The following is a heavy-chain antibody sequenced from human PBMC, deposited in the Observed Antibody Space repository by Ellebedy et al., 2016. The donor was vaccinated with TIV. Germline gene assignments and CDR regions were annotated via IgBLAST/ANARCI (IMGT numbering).Heavy chain of an antibody. J-gene: IGHJ6*03. CDR2: INHSGST. CDR3: ARVGVPSAIGRRPYYYYYMDV. CDR1: GGSFSDYY. D-gene: IGHD2-21*02. Sequence: SETLSLTXAVYGGSFSDYYWGWIRQPPGKGLEWIGEINHSGSTNYNPSLKSRVTMSVDTSKTQFSVELGSLTAADTALYYCARVGVPSAIGRRPYYYYYMDVWGKGTAVTVSS. V-gene: IGHV4-34*01.